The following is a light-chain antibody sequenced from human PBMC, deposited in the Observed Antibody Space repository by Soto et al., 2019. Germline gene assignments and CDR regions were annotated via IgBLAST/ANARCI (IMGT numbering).Light chain of an antibody. Sequence: EIVLTQSPGTLSLSRGERATLSCRASQSVRSRYLAWYQQKPGQAPRLLIYGASSRATGIPDRFSGSGSETDFTLTISRLEPEDFAVYYCHQYGSSPATFGQGTKVDVK. J-gene: IGKJ1*01. V-gene: IGKV3-20*01. CDR3: HQYGSSPAT. CDR2: GAS. CDR1: QSVRSRY.